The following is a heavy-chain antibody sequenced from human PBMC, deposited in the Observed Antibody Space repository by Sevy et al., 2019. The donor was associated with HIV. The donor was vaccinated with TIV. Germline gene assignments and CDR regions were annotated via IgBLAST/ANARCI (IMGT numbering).Heavy chain of an antibody. CDR1: GGSISSGSYY. V-gene: IGHV4-61*02. CDR2: IYTSGST. CDR3: ARAVMDDILTGYYGAMDV. D-gene: IGHD3-9*01. J-gene: IGHJ6*03. Sequence: SETLSLTCTVSGGSISSGSYYWSWIRQPAGKGLEWIGRIYTSGSTNYNPSFTSRVTISVDTSKNQFSLKLSSVTAADTAVYYCARAVMDDILTGYYGAMDVWGKGTTVTVSS.